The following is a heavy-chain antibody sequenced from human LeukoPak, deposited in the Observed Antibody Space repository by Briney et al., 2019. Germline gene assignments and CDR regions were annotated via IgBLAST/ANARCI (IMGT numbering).Heavy chain of an antibody. CDR3: TRPIVGATVFDI. CDR1: GFTFSGSA. Sequence: GGSLRLSCAASGFTFSGSAMHWVRQASGKGLEWVGRIRSKANSYATAYAASVKGRFTISRDDSKNMAYLQMNSLKTEDTAVYYCTRPIVGATVFDIWGQGTMVTVSS. J-gene: IGHJ3*02. CDR2: IRSKANSYAT. V-gene: IGHV3-73*01. D-gene: IGHD1-26*01.